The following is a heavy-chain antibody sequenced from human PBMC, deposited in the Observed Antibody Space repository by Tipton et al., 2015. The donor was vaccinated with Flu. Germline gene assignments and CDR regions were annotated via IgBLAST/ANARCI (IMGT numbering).Heavy chain of an antibody. Sequence: LRLSCTVSGGSISSGDYYWNWIRQPPGKGLEWLGYISDSGRTNYSPSLKSRVAISGDTPKNQLSLELTSLTAADTAVYYCARYTRGWDHYFDSWGQGTLVTVSS. CDR1: GGSISSGDYY. CDR2: ISDSGRT. J-gene: IGHJ4*02. CDR3: ARYTRGWDHYFDS. D-gene: IGHD6-19*01. V-gene: IGHV4-30-4*01.